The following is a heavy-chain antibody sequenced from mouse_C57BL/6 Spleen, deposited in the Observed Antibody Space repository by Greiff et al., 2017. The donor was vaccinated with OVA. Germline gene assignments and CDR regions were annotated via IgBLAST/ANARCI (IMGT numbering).Heavy chain of an antibody. CDR1: GFTFSSYG. CDR3: ARQSITTVVARYFDV. J-gene: IGHJ1*03. D-gene: IGHD1-1*01. CDR2: ISSGGSYT. Sequence: EVKLVESGGDLVKPGGSLKLSCAASGFTFSSYGMSWVRQTPDKRLEWVATISSGGSYTYYPDSVKGRFTISRDNAKNTLYLQMSSLKSEDTAMYYCARQSITTVVARYFDVWGTGTTVTVSS. V-gene: IGHV5-6*01.